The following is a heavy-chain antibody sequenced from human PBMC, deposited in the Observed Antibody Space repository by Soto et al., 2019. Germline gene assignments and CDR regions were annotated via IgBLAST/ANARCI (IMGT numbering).Heavy chain of an antibody. V-gene: IGHV3-23*01. D-gene: IGHD3-9*01. CDR2: ISGSGGST. CDR1: GFTFSSYA. Sequence: GGSLRLSCAASGFTFSSYAMSWVRQAPGKGLEWVSAISGSGGSTYYADSVKGRFTISRDNSKNTLYLQMNSLRAEDTAVYYCAKDLAVAYDILTGYLGPNYYYYMDVWGKGTTVTVSS. J-gene: IGHJ6*03. CDR3: AKDLAVAYDILTGYLGPNYYYYMDV.